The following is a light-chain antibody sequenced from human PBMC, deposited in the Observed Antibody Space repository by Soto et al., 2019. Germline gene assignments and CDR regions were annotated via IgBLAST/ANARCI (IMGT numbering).Light chain of an antibody. CDR1: QSLVHSDGIAY. CDR2: KVS. CDR3: MQGTHWPIT. Sequence: DVVMTQSPLSLPVTLGQPASISCRSNQSLVHSDGIAYFSWFQQRPGRSPRRLIYKVSNRDSGVPARLSGSGSEMDFALKISRGEAEDVGVYYCMQGTHWPITFGQGTRLEIK. J-gene: IGKJ5*01. V-gene: IGKV2-30*02.